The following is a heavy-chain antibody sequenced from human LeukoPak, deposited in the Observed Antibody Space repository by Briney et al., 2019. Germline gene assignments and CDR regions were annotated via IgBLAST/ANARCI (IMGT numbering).Heavy chain of an antibody. CDR3: ARGNSRCLDY. CDR1: GFTFNSYE. D-gene: IGHD6-13*01. Sequence: SLKISCVASGFTFNSYEMNWVRQAPGKGLEWVSYITSGSTIYYADSVKGRFTISRDNAKNSLYLQMNSLRADDTAVYYCARGNSRCLDYWGQGTLVTVSS. CDR2: ITSGSTI. J-gene: IGHJ4*02. V-gene: IGHV3-48*03.